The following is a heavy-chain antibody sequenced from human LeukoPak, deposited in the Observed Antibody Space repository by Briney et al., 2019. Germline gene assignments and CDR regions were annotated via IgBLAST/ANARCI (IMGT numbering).Heavy chain of an antibody. D-gene: IGHD4-17*01. V-gene: IGHV3-21*01. CDR3: ATHYGDGVDY. CDR1: GFPFNYAW. Sequence: PGGSLRLSCAASGFPFNYAWMHWVRQAPGKGLEWVSSISSSSSYIYYADSVKGRFTISRDNAKNSLYLQMNSLRAEDTAVYYCATHYGDGVDYWGQGTLVTVSS. J-gene: IGHJ4*02. CDR2: ISSSSSYI.